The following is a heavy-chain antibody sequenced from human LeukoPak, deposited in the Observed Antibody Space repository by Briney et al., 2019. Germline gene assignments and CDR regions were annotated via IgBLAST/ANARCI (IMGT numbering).Heavy chain of an antibody. Sequence: ASVKVSCKASGYTFTSYAMHWVRQAPGQRLEWMGWINAGNGNTKYSQKFQGRVTITRDTSASTAYMELSSLRSEDTAVYYCARCETNRITIFGDYYYYGMDVWGQGTTVTVSS. CDR3: ARCETNRITIFGDYYYYGMDV. D-gene: IGHD3-3*01. CDR2: INAGNGNT. J-gene: IGHJ6*02. V-gene: IGHV1-3*01. CDR1: GYTFTSYA.